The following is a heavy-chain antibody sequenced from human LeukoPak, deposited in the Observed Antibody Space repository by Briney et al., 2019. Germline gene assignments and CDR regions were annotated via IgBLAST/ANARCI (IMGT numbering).Heavy chain of an antibody. CDR1: RFTFSNAW. Sequence: PGGSLRLSCAASRFTFSNAWMTWVRQAPAKGLEWVGRVKRKIDGETTDYAAAVKGRFAISRDDSKNTVYLQMNSLKTEDTALYYCTTDSAAYWGQGTLVTVSS. J-gene: IGHJ4*02. V-gene: IGHV3-15*01. CDR2: VKRKIDGETT. CDR3: TTDSAAY.